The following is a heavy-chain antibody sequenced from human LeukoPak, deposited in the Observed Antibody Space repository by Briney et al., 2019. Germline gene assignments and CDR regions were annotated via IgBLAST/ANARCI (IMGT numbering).Heavy chain of an antibody. J-gene: IGHJ4*02. CDR2: IYYSGST. Sequence: PSETLSLTCTVSGGSISSSSHYWGWIRQPPGKGLEWIGSIYYSGSTYYNPSLKSRVTISVDTSKNQFSLKLSSVTAADTAVYYCARHRAGSRDGYNYWGQGTLVTVSS. V-gene: IGHV4-39*01. CDR1: GGSISSSSHY. CDR3: ARHRAGSRDGYNY. D-gene: IGHD5-24*01.